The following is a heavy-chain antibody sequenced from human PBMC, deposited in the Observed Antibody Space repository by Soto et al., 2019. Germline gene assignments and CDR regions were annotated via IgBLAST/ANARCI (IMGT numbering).Heavy chain of an antibody. CDR1: GFTFSSYS. CDR3: ARDRQQLTLSPYYYYYYGMDV. D-gene: IGHD6-13*01. Sequence: GGSLRLSCAASGFTFSSYSMNWVRQAPGKGLEWVSSISSSSSYIYYADSVKGRFTISRDNAKNSLYLQMNSLRAEDTAVYYCARDRQQLTLSPYYYYYYGMDVWGQGTTVTVSS. J-gene: IGHJ6*02. V-gene: IGHV3-21*01. CDR2: ISSSSSYI.